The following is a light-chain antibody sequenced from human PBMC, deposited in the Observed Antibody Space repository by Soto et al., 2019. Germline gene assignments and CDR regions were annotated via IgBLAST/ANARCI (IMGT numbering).Light chain of an antibody. J-gene: IGLJ1*01. Sequence: QSALTQPPSVSGSPGQSVTISCTGTSSDFGSYNRVSWYQRPPGTGPKLVIYEVSNRPSGIPDRFSGFKSGNTASLTISGLQAEDEAEYYCSLYTTDSTYVFGTGTKVTVL. V-gene: IGLV2-18*01. CDR2: EVS. CDR1: SSDFGSYNR. CDR3: SLYTTDSTYV.